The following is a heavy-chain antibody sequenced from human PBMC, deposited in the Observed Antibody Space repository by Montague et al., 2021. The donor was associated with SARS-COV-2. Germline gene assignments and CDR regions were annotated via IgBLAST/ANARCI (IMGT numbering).Heavy chain of an antibody. J-gene: IGHJ4*02. V-gene: IGHV4-4*02. CDR3: ARAQKTISGMLIPPYYFDF. D-gene: IGHD3-3*01. CDR2: IYHSGST. CDR1: GHSIWSSDW. Sequence: SETLSPTCSVSGHSIWSSDWWTWVRQPPGKGLEWIGEIYHSGSTTYNPSLKSRVTISVDKSKNQFSLTLTSLTAADTAVYYCARAQKTISGMLIPPYYFDFWGQGTLVTVSS.